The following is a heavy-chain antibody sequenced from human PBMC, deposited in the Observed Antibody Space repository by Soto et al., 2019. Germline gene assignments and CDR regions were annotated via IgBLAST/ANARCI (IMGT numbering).Heavy chain of an antibody. J-gene: IGHJ4*02. V-gene: IGHV5-10-1*01. D-gene: IGHD3-22*01. Sequence: GESLQISCQVSGYSFAGYWITWVRQKPGKGLEWMGRIDPSDSQTYYSPSFRGHVTISATKSITTVFLQWSSLRASDTAMYYCARQIYDSDTGPNFQYYFDSWGQGTPVTVSS. CDR3: ARQIYDSDTGPNFQYYFDS. CDR2: IDPSDSQT. CDR1: GYSFAGYW.